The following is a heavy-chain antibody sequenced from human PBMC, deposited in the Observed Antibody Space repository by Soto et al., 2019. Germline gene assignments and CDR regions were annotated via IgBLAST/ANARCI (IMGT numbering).Heavy chain of an antibody. CDR3: ARGMGRYFDL. D-gene: IGHD2-8*01. CDR2: LSASGRT. J-gene: IGHJ2*01. V-gene: IGHV4-4*07. CDR1: GDSIGNFY. Sequence: LSLTCAISGDSIGNFYWSWIRQPAGKGLESLGRLSASGRTNYSPSLQSRVTMSLDRSKNRFSLRLTSVSAADTAVYFCARGMGRYFDLWGRGTLVTVSS.